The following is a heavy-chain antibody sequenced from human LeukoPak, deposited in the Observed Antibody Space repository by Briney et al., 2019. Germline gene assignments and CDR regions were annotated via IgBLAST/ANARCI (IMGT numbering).Heavy chain of an antibody. J-gene: IGHJ4*02. CDR1: GGSISSSSYY. D-gene: IGHD3-22*01. Sequence: KPSETLSLTCTVSGGSISSSSYYWDWIRQPPGKGLEWIGTIYNSGSTYYSPSLKSRVTISLDTSKNQFSLKLSSVTAADTAVYYCARSTWLLDKWGQGTLVTVSS. V-gene: IGHV4-39*07. CDR2: IYNSGST. CDR3: ARSTWLLDK.